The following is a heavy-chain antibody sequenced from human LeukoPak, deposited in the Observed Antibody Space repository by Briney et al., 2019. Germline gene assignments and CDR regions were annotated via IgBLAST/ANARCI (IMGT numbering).Heavy chain of an antibody. D-gene: IGHD3-22*01. Sequence: GGSLRLSCAASGFTFSSYGMHWVRQAPGKGLEWVSAISGSGGSTYYADSVKGRFTTSRDNSKNTLYLQMNSLRAEDTAVYYCAKEGRYYYDSSGYPFDYWGQGTLVTVSS. CDR2: ISGSGGST. CDR1: GFTFSSYG. CDR3: AKEGRYYYDSSGYPFDY. J-gene: IGHJ4*02. V-gene: IGHV3-23*01.